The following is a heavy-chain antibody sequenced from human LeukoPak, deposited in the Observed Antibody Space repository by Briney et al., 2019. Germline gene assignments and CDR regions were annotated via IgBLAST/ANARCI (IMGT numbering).Heavy chain of an antibody. CDR2: ISGSGGTT. J-gene: IGHJ4*02. V-gene: IGHV3-23*01. D-gene: IGHD6-19*01. CDR1: GFTFSSYA. CDR3: AKPSDSGWYDY. Sequence: GGSLRLSCAASGFTFSSYAMSWVRQAPGKGLEWVSAISGSGGTTYYADSVKGRFTISRDNSKSTLYLQMNSLRAEDTAVYYCAKPSDSGWYDYWGQGTLVTVSS.